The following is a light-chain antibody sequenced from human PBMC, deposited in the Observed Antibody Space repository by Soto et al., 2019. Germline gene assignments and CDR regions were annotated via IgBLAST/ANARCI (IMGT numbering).Light chain of an antibody. CDR1: QSVSSN. Sequence: EIVMTQSPATLSVSPGERATLSCRASQSVSSNLAWYQQKPGQAPRLLIYGASTRATGIPARFSGSGSGTEITITFSSLQSENFAVYYSQQYNNWPPITFGQGTRLEIK. CDR3: QQYNNWPPIT. J-gene: IGKJ5*01. V-gene: IGKV3-15*01. CDR2: GAS.